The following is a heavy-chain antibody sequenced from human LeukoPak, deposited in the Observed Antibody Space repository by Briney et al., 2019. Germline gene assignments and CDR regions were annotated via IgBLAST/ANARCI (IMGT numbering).Heavy chain of an antibody. J-gene: IGHJ4*02. V-gene: IGHV1-2*02. CDR1: GYTFTGYY. D-gene: IGHD3-22*01. CDR2: INHNSGGT. CDR3: ARASYYYDSSGYPGYYFDY. Sequence: ASVKVSCKASGYTFTGYYIHWVRQAPGQGLEWMGWINHNSGGTNYAQKFQGRVTMNRDTSISTAYMELSRLRSDDTAVYYCARASYYYDSSGYPGYYFDYWGQGTLVTVSS.